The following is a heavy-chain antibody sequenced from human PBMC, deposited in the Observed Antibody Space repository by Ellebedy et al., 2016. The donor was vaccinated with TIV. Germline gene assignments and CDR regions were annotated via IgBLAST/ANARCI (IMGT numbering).Heavy chain of an antibody. D-gene: IGHD2-2*01. J-gene: IGHJ6*02. CDR3: ARDGRLESKYCSSTSCYLGGGFGISYGMDV. CDR2: ISAYNGNT. CDR1: GYTFTSYG. V-gene: IGHV1-18*01. Sequence: ASVKVSXXASGYTFTSYGISWVRQAPGQGLEWMGWISAYNGNTNYAQKLQGRVTMTTDTSTSTAYMELSSLRSEDTAVYYCARDGRLESKYCSSTSCYLGGGFGISYGMDVWGQGTTVTVSS.